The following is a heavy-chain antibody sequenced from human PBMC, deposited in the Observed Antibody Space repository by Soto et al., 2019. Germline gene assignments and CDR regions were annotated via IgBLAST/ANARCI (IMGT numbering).Heavy chain of an antibody. V-gene: IGHV5-51*01. CDR3: ARLPGHCSGTTCKYQYYGVDG. J-gene: IGHJ6*02. Sequence: GESLHLSCHASGYSFITHWIGWVRQMHGKCLECMGIIYPGDSDTKYSPSFQGQVTISADRSISTAYLQWSSLKASDTAMYYCARLPGHCSGTTCKYQYYGVDGWGQGTTVTVSS. CDR2: IYPGDSDT. CDR1: GYSFITHW. D-gene: IGHD2-2*01.